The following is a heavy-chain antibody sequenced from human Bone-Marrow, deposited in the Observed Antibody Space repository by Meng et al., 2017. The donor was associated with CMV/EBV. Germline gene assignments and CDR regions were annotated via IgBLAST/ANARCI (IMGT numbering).Heavy chain of an antibody. V-gene: IGHV3-30*02. CDR3: ANGIVEEANGMDV. Sequence: GESLKISCAASGFTFSSYGMHWVRQAPGKGLEWVAVIWYDGSNKYYADSVKGRFTISRDNSKNTLYLQMNSLRAEDTAAYYCANGIVEEANGMDVWGQGTTVTVSS. CDR2: IWYDGSNK. J-gene: IGHJ6*02. D-gene: IGHD2-21*01. CDR1: GFTFSSYG.